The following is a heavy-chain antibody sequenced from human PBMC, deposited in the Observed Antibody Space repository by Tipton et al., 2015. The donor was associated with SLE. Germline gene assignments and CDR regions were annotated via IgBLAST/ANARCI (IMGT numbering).Heavy chain of an antibody. D-gene: IGHD3-10*01. Sequence: TLSLTCTVSGGFISSGGYYWSWIRQPPGKGLEWIGEINHSGSTNYNPSLKSRVTISVDTSKNQFSLKLSSVTAADTAVYYCARDSAMVRGVDYWGQGTLVTVSS. CDR1: GGFISSGGYY. CDR3: ARDSAMVRGVDY. V-gene: IGHV4-39*07. J-gene: IGHJ4*02. CDR2: INHSGST.